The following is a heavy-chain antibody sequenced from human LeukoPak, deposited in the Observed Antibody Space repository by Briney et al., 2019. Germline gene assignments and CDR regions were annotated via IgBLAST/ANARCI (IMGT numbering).Heavy chain of an antibody. CDR2: ISYDGSNK. CDR3: ARDRGIIAARPSAFDI. CDR1: GFTFSSYA. V-gene: IGHV3-30-3*01. J-gene: IGHJ3*02. Sequence: GSLRLSCAASGFTFSSYAMHWVRQAPGKGLEWVAVISYDGSNKYYADSVKGRFTISRDNSKNTLYLQMNSLRAEDTAVYYCARDRGIIAARPSAFDIWGQGTMVTVSS. D-gene: IGHD6-6*01.